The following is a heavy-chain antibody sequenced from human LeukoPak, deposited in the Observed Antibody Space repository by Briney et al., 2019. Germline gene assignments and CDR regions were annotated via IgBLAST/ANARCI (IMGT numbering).Heavy chain of an antibody. CDR2: ISYSGSA. Sequence: SETLSLTCTVSGGSVSSGLNKWSWIRQPPGKELEWIGDISYSGSASYNPSLRSRVTISLDTSTNQFSLTLGSVTAADTAVYYCARGDGYHAYWGQGTLVTASS. D-gene: IGHD5-24*01. CDR1: GGSVSSGLNK. CDR3: ARGDGYHAY. J-gene: IGHJ4*02. V-gene: IGHV4-61*01.